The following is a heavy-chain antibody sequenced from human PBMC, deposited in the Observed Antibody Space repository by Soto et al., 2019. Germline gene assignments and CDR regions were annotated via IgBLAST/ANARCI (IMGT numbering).Heavy chain of an antibody. D-gene: IGHD5-12*01. CDR2: ISYDGTKK. Sequence: QVQLVESGGGVVQPGRSLRLSCAASGFIFSGYGMHWVRQAPGKGLEWVAVISYDGTKKYYADSVKGRFTISRDNSKDTLYLEMNSLRAEDTAVYYCAKVPYMSGGYDRTGGALDIWGQGTMVTVSS. V-gene: IGHV3-30*18. CDR1: GFIFSGYG. CDR3: AKVPYMSGGYDRTGGALDI. J-gene: IGHJ3*02.